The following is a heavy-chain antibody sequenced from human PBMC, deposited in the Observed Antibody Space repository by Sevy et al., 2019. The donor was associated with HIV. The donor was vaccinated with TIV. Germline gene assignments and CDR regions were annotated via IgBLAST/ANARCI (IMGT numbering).Heavy chain of an antibody. Sequence: ASVKVSCKASGGTFSSYAISWVRQAPGQGLEWMGGIIPIFGTANYAQKFQGRVTITADESTSTAYMELSSLRSEDTXXXXXXXXXXXXXXXXXXYYGMDVWGQGTTVTVSS. V-gene: IGHV1-69*13. J-gene: IGHJ6*02. CDR2: IIPIFGTA. CDR1: GGTFSSYA. CDR3: XXXXXXXXXXXXXYYGMDV.